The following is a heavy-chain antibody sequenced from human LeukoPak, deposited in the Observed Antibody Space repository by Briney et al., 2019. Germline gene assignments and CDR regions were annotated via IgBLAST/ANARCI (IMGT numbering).Heavy chain of an antibody. D-gene: IGHD2-2*01. CDR1: GFTFSSYA. CDR3: AKDPLYCSSTSCPYNWFDP. Sequence: GGSLRLSCAAPGFTFSSYAMSWVRQAPGKGLEWVSAISGSGGSTYYADSVKGRFTISRDNSKNTLYLQMNSLRAEDTAVYYCAKDPLYCSSTSCPYNWFDPWGQGTLVTVSS. V-gene: IGHV3-23*01. J-gene: IGHJ5*02. CDR2: ISGSGGST.